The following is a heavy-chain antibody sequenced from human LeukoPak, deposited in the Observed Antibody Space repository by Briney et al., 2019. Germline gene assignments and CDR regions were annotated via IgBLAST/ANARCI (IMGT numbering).Heavy chain of an antibody. CDR3: ARVEDYYDSSGYSAWDY. J-gene: IGHJ4*02. V-gene: IGHV3-21*01. D-gene: IGHD3-22*01. CDR1: GFTFSTYS. Sequence: GGSLRLSCAASGFTFSTYSMTWVRQAPGKGLEWVSSISSSRNYIFYAYSVRGRFSISRDNDKNSLYLQMDSLRAEDTAVYYCARVEDYYDSSGYSAWDYWGQGTLATVSS. CDR2: ISSSRNYI.